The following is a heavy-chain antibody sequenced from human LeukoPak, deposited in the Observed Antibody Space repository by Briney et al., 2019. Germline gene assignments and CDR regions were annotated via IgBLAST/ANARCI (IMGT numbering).Heavy chain of an antibody. CDR1: GFTFDDYA. CDR3: AKGFPFTVVNYYYMDV. CDR2: MRWNSGSI. V-gene: IGHV3-9*01. Sequence: PRGSLRLSCAASGFTFDDYAMHWVRQAPGKGLEWVSGMRWNSGSIGYADSVKGRFTISRDNAKNSLYLQMNSLRAEDTALYYCAKGFPFTVVNYYYMDVWGKGTTVTVSS. J-gene: IGHJ6*03. D-gene: IGHD4-23*01.